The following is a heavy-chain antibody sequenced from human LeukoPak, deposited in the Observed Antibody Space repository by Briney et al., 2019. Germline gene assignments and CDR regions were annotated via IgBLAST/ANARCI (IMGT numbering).Heavy chain of an antibody. CDR2: ISSSSSYI. Sequence: GGSLRLSCAASGFTFSSYSMNWVRQAPGKGLEWVSSISSSSSYIYYADSVKGRFTISRDNAKNSLYLQMNSLRAEDTAVYYCARGLNRSWGSYRPYFDYWGQGTLVTVSS. J-gene: IGHJ4*02. CDR3: ARGLNRSWGSYRPYFDY. V-gene: IGHV3-21*01. CDR1: GFTFSSYS. D-gene: IGHD3-16*02.